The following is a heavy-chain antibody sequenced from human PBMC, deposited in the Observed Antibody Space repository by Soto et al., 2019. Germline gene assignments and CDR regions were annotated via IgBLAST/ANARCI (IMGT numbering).Heavy chain of an antibody. V-gene: IGHV3-23*01. CDR3: ASSSALWHGMDA. Sequence: LRLSCAAPGFRFSSYAMSWVRQAPGQGPEWLSVISASGGSAYYADSVRGRFTISRDNSRNTLYLQMKSLGAEDTAVYYCASSSALWHGMDAWGQGTTVTVSS. CDR2: ISASGGSA. D-gene: IGHD6-6*01. J-gene: IGHJ6*02. CDR1: GFRFSSYA.